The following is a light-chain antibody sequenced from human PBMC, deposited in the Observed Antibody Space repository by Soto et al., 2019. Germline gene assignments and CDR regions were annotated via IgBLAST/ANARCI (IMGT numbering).Light chain of an antibody. CDR2: EVS. Sequence: QSALTQPASVSGSPGQSITISCTGTSSDVGGYNYVSWYQQHPAKDPKLMIYEVSHRASGVSHRFSGSKSGNTASLAISGLQAEDEADYYCFSYTTSSTLVFGGGTQLTVL. CDR3: FSYTTSSTLV. CDR1: SSDVGGYNY. J-gene: IGLJ3*02. V-gene: IGLV2-14*01.